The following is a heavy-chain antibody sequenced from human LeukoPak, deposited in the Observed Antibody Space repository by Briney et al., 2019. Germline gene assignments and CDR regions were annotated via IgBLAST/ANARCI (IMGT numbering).Heavy chain of an antibody. V-gene: IGHV1-18*01. CDR1: GYTFTSYG. CDR3: ARDPPVASSGWYPFDY. D-gene: IGHD6-19*01. J-gene: IGHJ4*02. Sequence: ASVKVSCKASGYTFTSYGISWVRQAPGQGLEWMGWNSAYNGNTNYAQKLQGRVTMTTDTSTSTAYMELRSLRSDDTAVYYCARDPPVASSGWYPFDYWGQGTLVTVSS. CDR2: NSAYNGNT.